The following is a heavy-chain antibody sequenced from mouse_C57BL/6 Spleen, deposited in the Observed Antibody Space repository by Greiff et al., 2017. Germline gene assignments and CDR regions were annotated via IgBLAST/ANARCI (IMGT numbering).Heavy chain of an antibody. D-gene: IGHD1-1*01. Sequence: EVKLMESGGGLVKPGGSLKLSCAASGFTFSSYAMSWVRQTPEKRLEWVATISDGGSYTYYPDNVKGRFTGSRDNAKNNLYLQMSHLKSEDTAMYYCARGENYHGSSPVDYWGQGTSVTVSS. CDR1: GFTFSSYA. J-gene: IGHJ4*01. CDR3: ARGENYHGSSPVDY. V-gene: IGHV5-4*03. CDR2: ISDGGSYT.